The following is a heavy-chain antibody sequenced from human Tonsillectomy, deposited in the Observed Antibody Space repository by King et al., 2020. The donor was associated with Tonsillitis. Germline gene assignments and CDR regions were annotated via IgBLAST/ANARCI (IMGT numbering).Heavy chain of an antibody. V-gene: IGHV3-30-3*01. CDR2: ISYDGSNK. CDR1: GFTFSSYA. Sequence: VQLVESGGGVVQPGRSLRLSCAASGFTFSSYAMHWFRQAPGKGLEWVAVISYDGSNKYYADSVKGRFTISRDNSKNTLYLQMNSLRAEDTAVYYCAREGITGTTGGIYDYYGMDVWGQGTTVTVSS. CDR3: AREGITGTTGGIYDYYGMDV. D-gene: IGHD1-7*01. J-gene: IGHJ6*02.